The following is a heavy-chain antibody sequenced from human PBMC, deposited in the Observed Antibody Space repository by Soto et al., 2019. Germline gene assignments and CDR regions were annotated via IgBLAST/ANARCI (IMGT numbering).Heavy chain of an antibody. J-gene: IGHJ6*02. Sequence: TLSLTCTVSGGSISSGGYYWSWIRQHPGKGLEWIGYIYYSGSTYYNPSLKSRVTISVDTSKNQFSLKLSSVTAADTAVYYCAIITLGYEGTYYSGMDVWGQGTTVTVSS. CDR1: GGSISSGGYY. D-gene: IGHD3-10*01. V-gene: IGHV4-31*03. CDR3: AIITLGYEGTYYSGMDV. CDR2: IYYSGST.